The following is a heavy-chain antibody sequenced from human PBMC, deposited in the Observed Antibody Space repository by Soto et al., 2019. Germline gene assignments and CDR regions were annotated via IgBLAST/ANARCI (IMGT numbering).Heavy chain of an antibody. Sequence: QPGGSLRLSCAVSGLTFNRFWMHWVRQAPGKGLVWVSHINSDGSSATYADSVKGRFTISRDNAKNTLYLQMNSLRVEDTAMYYCARDSPDYGDYPSYWGQGTLVTVSS. CDR2: INSDGSSA. V-gene: IGHV3-74*03. CDR3: ARDSPDYGDYPSY. J-gene: IGHJ4*02. CDR1: GLTFNRFW. D-gene: IGHD4-17*01.